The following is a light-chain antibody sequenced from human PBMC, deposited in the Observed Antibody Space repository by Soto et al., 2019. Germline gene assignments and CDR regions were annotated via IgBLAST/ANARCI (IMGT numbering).Light chain of an antibody. J-gene: IGKJ1*01. CDR2: GAS. CDR3: QQYGSSGT. CDR1: QSVGNNY. Sequence: EIVLTQSPGTLSLSPGERATLSWKASQSVGNNYLAWYQQKPGQAPTLLIYGASNRATGIPDRLSGSGSGTDFTLTISRMEPEDFAVYYCQQYGSSGTFGQGTKVDI. V-gene: IGKV3-20*01.